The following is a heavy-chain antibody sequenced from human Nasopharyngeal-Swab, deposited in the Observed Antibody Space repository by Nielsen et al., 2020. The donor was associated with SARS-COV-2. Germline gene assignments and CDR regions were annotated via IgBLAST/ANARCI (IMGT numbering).Heavy chain of an antibody. CDR1: GFNFDDYA. D-gene: IGHD1-26*01. CDR2: ITADGGST. J-gene: IGHJ4*02. CDR3: AKSIGELLSPFDS. Sequence: GGSLRLSCAASGFNFDDYAMHWVRRAPGKGLEWVSLITADGGSTYYADSVKGRFTISRDNSKNSVSLQMNNLRTEDTAFYYCAKSIGELLSPFDSWGQGTLVTVSS. V-gene: IGHV3-43*02.